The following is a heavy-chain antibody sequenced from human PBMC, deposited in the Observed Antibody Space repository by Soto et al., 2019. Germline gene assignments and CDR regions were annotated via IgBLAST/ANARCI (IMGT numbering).Heavy chain of an antibody. D-gene: IGHD2-15*01. Sequence: VQLVQSGAEVKKPGSSVKVSCKASGGTFSSYGINWVRQAPGQGLEWMGGIIPIFGTTYYAQRFQDRVTITADESTSTAYMELSSLRSEDTAGYYCAGGPKVVVVAATGYYYYYGMDVWGQGTTVTVSS. CDR2: IIPIFGTT. CDR1: GGTFSSYG. CDR3: AGGPKVVVVAATGYYYYYGMDV. J-gene: IGHJ6*02. V-gene: IGHV1-69*01.